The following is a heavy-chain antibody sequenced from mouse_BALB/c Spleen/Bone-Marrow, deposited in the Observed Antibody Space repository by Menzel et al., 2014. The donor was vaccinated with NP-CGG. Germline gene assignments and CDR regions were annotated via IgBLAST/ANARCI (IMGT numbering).Heavy chain of an antibody. V-gene: IGHV1-82*01. Sequence: VQLQQSGPELVKPGALVKISCKASGYAFXSSWMNWVKQRPGQGLEWIGRIYPGDGDTKYNGKFKGKATLTADKSSSTAYMQLSSLTSVDSAVYFCARSDGYRDMDYWGQGTSVTVSS. D-gene: IGHD2-3*01. CDR1: GYAFXSSW. J-gene: IGHJ4*01. CDR3: ARSDGYRDMDY. CDR2: IYPGDGDT.